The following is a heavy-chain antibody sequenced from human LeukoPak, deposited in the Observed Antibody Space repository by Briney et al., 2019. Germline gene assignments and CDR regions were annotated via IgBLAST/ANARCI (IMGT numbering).Heavy chain of an antibody. Sequence: PGGSLRLSCAASGFTFSSYAMSWVRQAPGKGLAWVSNINGSGDSTYYADSVKGRFTISRDNSKNTLSLLVNNLRAEDAAIYYCAKASLENTAPDFDQWGQGTLVTVSS. V-gene: IGHV3-23*01. J-gene: IGHJ4*02. D-gene: IGHD5-18*01. CDR1: GFTFSSYA. CDR3: AKASLENTAPDFDQ. CDR2: INGSGDST.